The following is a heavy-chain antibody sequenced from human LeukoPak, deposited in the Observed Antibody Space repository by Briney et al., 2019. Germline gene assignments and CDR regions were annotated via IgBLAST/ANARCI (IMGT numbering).Heavy chain of an antibody. CDR2: IYPRDGST. J-gene: IGHJ5*02. CDR3: ARGLHDFWSGYSLTGGGKNWFDP. CDR1: GYTFTSNY. Sequence: ASVKVSCKASGYTFTSNYIHWVRQAPGQGLEWMGMIYPRDGSTSYAQKFQGRVTMTRNTSISTAYMELSSLRSEDTAVYYCARGLHDFWSGYSLTGGGKNWFDPWGQGTLVTVSS. V-gene: IGHV1-46*01. D-gene: IGHD3-3*01.